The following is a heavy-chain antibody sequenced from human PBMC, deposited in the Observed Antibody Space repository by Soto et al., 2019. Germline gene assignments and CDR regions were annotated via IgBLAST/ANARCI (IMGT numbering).Heavy chain of an antibody. CDR1: GYTFTGYY. CDR3: ARGPTRYNCNDVTYYYYGMDV. J-gene: IGHJ6*02. Sequence: QVQLVQSGAEVKKPGASVKVSCKASGYTFTGYYMHWVRQAPGQGLEWMGWINPNSGGTNYAQKFQGWVTMTRDTSISTAYMELSRLRSDDTAVYYCARGPTRYNCNDVTYYYYGMDVWGQGTTVTVSS. CDR2: INPNSGGT. D-gene: IGHD1-1*01. V-gene: IGHV1-2*04.